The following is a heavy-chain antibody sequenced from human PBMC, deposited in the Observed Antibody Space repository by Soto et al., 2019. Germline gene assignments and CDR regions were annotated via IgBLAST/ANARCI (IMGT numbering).Heavy chain of an antibody. CDR2: INSDGSST. Sequence: SGGSLRLSCAASGFTFSSYWMHWVRQAPGKGLVWVSRINSDGSSTSYADSVKGRFTISRDNAKNTLYLQMNSLRADDTAVYYCVRCFLGVGDAFDIWGQGTTVTVSS. CDR3: VRCFLGVGDAFDI. V-gene: IGHV3-74*01. J-gene: IGHJ3*02. D-gene: IGHD1-26*01. CDR1: GFTFSSYW.